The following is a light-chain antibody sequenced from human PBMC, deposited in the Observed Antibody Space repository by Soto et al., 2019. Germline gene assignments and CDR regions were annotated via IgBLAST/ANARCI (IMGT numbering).Light chain of an antibody. J-gene: IGLJ3*02. CDR2: ENN. CDR3: GTWDSSLTAGV. Sequence: QSVLTQPPSVSAAPGQKVTISCSGSSSNIGNYVSWYSQLPGTAPKLLIYENNKRPSGIPDRFSGSKSGTSATLDITGLQTGDEADYYCGTWDSSLTAGVFGGGTKLTVL. V-gene: IGLV1-51*02. CDR1: SSNIGNY.